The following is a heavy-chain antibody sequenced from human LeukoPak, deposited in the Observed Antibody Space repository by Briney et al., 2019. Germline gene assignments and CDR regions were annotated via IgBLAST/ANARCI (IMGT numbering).Heavy chain of an antibody. Sequence: SETLSLTCAVYGGSFSGYYWSWIRQPPGKGLEWIGEINHSGSTNYNPSLKSRVTISVDTSKNQFSLKLSSVTAADTAVYYCARGGYSYGYWGQGTLVTVSS. J-gene: IGHJ4*02. V-gene: IGHV4-34*01. CDR2: INHSGST. D-gene: IGHD5-18*01. CDR3: ARGGYSYGY. CDR1: GGSFSGYY.